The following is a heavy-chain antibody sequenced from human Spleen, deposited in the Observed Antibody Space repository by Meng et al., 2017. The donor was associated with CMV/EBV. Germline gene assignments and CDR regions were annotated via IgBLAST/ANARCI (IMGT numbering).Heavy chain of an antibody. CDR2: ISKTGTTT. J-gene: IGHJ1*01. Sequence: SLRLSCVGSGFMFSDFYINWIRQAPGKGLEWVSYISKTGTTTYYADSVDGRFTISRDNARTAFYLQMTSLRGDDAARYYFTSGLPFPWGQGTLVTVSS. CDR1: GFMFSDFY. D-gene: IGHD3-16*01. CDR3: TSGLPFP. V-gene: IGHV3-11*01.